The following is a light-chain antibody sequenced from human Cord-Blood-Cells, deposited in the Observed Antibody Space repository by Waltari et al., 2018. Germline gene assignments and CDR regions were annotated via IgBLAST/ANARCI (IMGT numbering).Light chain of an antibody. CDR1: SRDVGSYNL. Sequence: QSALTQPASVSGSPGQSITISCTGTSRDVGSYNLVSWYPQPPGKAPKLMIYEGSKRPSGVSNRFSGSKSGNTASLTISGLQAEDEADYYCCSYAGSSTVVFGGGTKLTVL. CDR2: EGS. V-gene: IGLV2-23*01. J-gene: IGLJ2*01. CDR3: CSYAGSSTVV.